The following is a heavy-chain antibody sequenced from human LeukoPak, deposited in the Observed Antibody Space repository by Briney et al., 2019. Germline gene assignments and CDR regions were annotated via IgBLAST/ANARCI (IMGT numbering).Heavy chain of an antibody. D-gene: IGHD3-22*01. CDR3: ARPDYYDSSGYYPSAFDI. J-gene: IGHJ3*02. Sequence: SGGSLRLSCAASGFTFSSYAMHWVRQAPGKGLEWVAVISYDGSNKYYADSVKGRFTISRDNSKNTLYLQMNSLGAEDTAVYYCARPDYYDSSGYYPSAFDIWGQGTMVTVSS. V-gene: IGHV3-30*04. CDR1: GFTFSSYA. CDR2: ISYDGSNK.